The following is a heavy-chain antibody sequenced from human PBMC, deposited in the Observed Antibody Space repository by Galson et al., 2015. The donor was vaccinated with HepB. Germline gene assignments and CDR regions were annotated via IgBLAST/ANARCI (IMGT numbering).Heavy chain of an antibody. CDR1: GFTFSSYS. J-gene: IGHJ4*02. CDR3: ARDGLGTIFGVVIIGSYFDY. V-gene: IGHV3-48*01. Sequence: SLRLSCAASGFTFSSYSMNWVRQAPGKGLEWISYISSSGKSISYTDSVKGRFTISRDNSKNTLYLQMNSLRAEDTAVYYCARDGLGTIFGVVIIGSYFDYWGQGTLVTVSS. CDR2: ISSSGKSI. D-gene: IGHD3-3*01.